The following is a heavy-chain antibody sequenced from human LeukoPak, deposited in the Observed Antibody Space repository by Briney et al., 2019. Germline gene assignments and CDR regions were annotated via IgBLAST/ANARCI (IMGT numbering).Heavy chain of an antibody. Sequence: ASVKVSCKASGYMFTHYYMHWVRQAPGQGLEWMGMITSSGGDTSYAQKFEGRVTMTRDMSTRTVYMELSSLTSEDTAVYYCARDLRRSGYNWGCDHWGQGTLVTVSP. CDR2: ITSSGGDT. D-gene: IGHD5-24*01. V-gene: IGHV1-46*01. J-gene: IGHJ4*02. CDR1: GYMFTHYY. CDR3: ARDLRRSGYNWGCDH.